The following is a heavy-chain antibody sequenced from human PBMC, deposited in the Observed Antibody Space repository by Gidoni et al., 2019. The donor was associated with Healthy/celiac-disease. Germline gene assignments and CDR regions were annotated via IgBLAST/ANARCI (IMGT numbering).Heavy chain of an antibody. CDR3: ARDLEPDYGDYGPRYYYGMDV. D-gene: IGHD4-17*01. CDR1: GFTFSSYS. J-gene: IGHJ6*02. V-gene: IGHV3-21*01. Sequence: EVQLVESGGGLVKPGGSLRLSCAASGFTFSSYSMNWVRQAPVKGLEWVSSISSSSSYIYYADSVKGRFTISRDNAKNSLYLQMNSLRAEDTAVYYCARDLEPDYGDYGPRYYYGMDVWGQGTTVTVSS. CDR2: ISSSSSYI.